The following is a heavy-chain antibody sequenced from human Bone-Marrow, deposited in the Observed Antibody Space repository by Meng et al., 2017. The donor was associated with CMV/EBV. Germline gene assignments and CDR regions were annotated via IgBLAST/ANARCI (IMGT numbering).Heavy chain of an antibody. Sequence: ASVKVSCKASGYTFTSYGISWVRQAPGQGLEWMGWISAYNGNTNYAQKLQGRVTMTTDTSTSTAYMELRSLRSDDTAVYYCARVNIVVVPAALYYYYYGMDVWGQGTTVTVSS. CDR2: ISAYNGNT. V-gene: IGHV1-18*01. CDR3: ARVNIVVVPAALYYYYYGMDV. CDR1: GYTFTSYG. D-gene: IGHD2-2*01. J-gene: IGHJ6*02.